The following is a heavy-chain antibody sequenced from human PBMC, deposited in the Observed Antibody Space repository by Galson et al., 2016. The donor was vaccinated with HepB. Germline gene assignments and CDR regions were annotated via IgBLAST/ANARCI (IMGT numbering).Heavy chain of an antibody. CDR3: ASDPRQWQRGYNYGFEY. D-gene: IGHD5-18*01. V-gene: IGHV3-30*03. J-gene: IGHJ4*01. CDR1: GFTLSTYS. CDR2: ISYDGDTK. Sequence: SLRLSCAASGFTLSTYSINWVRQAPGKGLEWVAVISYDGDTKYHADSVKGRFTISRDNSKNTLYLQMHRLRFEDTAVYYCASDPRQWQRGYNYGFEYWGPGALASVSS.